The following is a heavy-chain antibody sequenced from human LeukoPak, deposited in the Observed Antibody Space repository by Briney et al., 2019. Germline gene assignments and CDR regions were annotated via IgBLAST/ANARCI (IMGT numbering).Heavy chain of an antibody. CDR2: IYTSGST. D-gene: IGHD3-3*01. Sequence: SESLSLTCTVSGGSISSGSYYWSWIRQPAGKGLEWIGRIYTSGSTNYNPSLKSRVTISVDTSKNQFSLKLSSVTAADTAVYYCARDHNYDFWSGYYYNWFDPWGQGTLVTVSS. CDR3: ARDHNYDFWSGYYYNWFDP. J-gene: IGHJ5*02. CDR1: GGSISSGSYY. V-gene: IGHV4-61*02.